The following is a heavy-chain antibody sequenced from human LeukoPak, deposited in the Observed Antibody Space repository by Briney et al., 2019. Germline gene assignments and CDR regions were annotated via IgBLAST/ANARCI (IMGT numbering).Heavy chain of an antibody. CDR1: GGSFSGYY. J-gene: IGHJ5*02. Sequence: SETPSLTCAVYGGSFSGYYWSWIRQPPGKGLEWIGEINHSGSTNYNPSLKSRVTISVDTSKNQFSLKLSSVTAADTAVYYCARGNIQLWPRTVFDPWGRGTLVTVSS. D-gene: IGHD5-18*01. CDR3: ARGNIQLWPRTVFDP. V-gene: IGHV4-34*01. CDR2: INHSGST.